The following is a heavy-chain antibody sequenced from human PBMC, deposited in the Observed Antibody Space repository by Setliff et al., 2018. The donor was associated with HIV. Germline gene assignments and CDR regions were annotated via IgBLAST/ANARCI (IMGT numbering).Heavy chain of an antibody. CDR1: GYSFTNHY. V-gene: IGHV1-69*10. CDR3: ARNPEMAALNYFYYYMDV. J-gene: IGHJ6*03. D-gene: IGHD6-19*01. Sequence: ASVKVSCKPPGYSFTNHYMHRVRQAPGQGLEWMGGIIPMSGVPKYAQKFQGRVTITADKSTSTAYMELSSLRSEDTAVYYCARNPEMAALNYFYYYMDVWGKGTTVTVSS. CDR2: IIPMSGVP.